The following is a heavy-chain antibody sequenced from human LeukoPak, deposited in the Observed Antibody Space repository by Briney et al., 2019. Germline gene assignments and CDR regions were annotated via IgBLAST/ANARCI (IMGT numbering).Heavy chain of an antibody. V-gene: IGHV4-59*01. Sequence: PSETLSLTCSVSGASISNYCWTWIRQPPGKGLEWIGYISYSGSTYYNPSLKSRVTISLDTSKNQFSLELNSMTAADTAVYYCARELKVGNTGYYFDDWGQGTLVTVSS. CDR3: ARELKVGNTGYYFDD. CDR2: ISYSGST. CDR1: GASISNYC. J-gene: IGHJ4*02. D-gene: IGHD2/OR15-2a*01.